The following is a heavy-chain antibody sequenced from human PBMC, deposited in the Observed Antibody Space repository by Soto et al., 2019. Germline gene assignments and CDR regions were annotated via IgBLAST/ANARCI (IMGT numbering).Heavy chain of an antibody. CDR1: GPSIGDHD. CDR3: ARSLQTFVGVA. CDR2: FHYSGSA. V-gene: IGHV4-59*11. Sequence: SATLSLTCTVSGPSIGDHDGSWNGRSAGGGLEHIGYFHYSGSANYNPSLKSRVTISMDTSKNQFLLKLNSVTAADTAIYYCARSLQTFVGVAWGQGIPVTVS. J-gene: IGHJ5*02. D-gene: IGHD3-16*01.